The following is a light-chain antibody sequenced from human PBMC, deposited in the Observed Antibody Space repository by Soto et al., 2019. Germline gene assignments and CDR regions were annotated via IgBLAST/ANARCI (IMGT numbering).Light chain of an antibody. V-gene: IGKV1-39*01. J-gene: IGKJ1*01. CDR3: QQSYSTPT. CDR2: AAS. Sequence: DIQMTQSPSSLSASVGDRVTITCRASQSISSYLNWYQQKPGKAPKLLIYAASSLQSGVPSRFSGSGSGTDFTLTISSLKPEDFATYYCQQSYSTPTFGQGPKVDIK. CDR1: QSISSY.